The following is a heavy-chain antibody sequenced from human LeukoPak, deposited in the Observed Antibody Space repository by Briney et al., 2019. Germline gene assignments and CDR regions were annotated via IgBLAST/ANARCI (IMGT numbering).Heavy chain of an antibody. D-gene: IGHD3-10*01. J-gene: IGHJ3*01. Sequence: PGGSLRLSCAASGFTFSSYEMNWVRQAPGKGLEWVSYISSIGGTIYYADSVKGRFTISRDNAKNSLYLQMNSLRAEDTAVYYCARVSSDSDDAFDLWGQGTMVTVSS. CDR1: GFTFSSYE. CDR2: ISSIGGTI. CDR3: ARVSSDSDDAFDL. V-gene: IGHV3-48*03.